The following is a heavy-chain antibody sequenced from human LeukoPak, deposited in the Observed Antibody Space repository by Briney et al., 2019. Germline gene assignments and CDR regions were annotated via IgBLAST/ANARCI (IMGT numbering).Heavy chain of an antibody. CDR1: GDSSGITGYY. D-gene: IGHD3-9*01. V-gene: IGHV4-39*01. CDR2: IFYSGTT. CDR3: ARHRPTSRYFDLSFEY. J-gene: IGHJ4*02. Sequence: SETLSLTCTVSGDSSGITGYYCGWIRQPPGKGLEWIGSIFYSGTTFSNPSLSGRVTISVDRSNNHISLNLTSVTAADTAVYYCARHRPTSRYFDLSFEYWGQGNLVTVSS.